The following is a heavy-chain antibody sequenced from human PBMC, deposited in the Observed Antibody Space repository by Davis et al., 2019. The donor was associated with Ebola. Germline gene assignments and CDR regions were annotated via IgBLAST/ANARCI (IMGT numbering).Heavy chain of an antibody. Sequence: PGGSLRLSCAASGFTFSRYAMHWVRQAPGKGLEWVAVISYDGSNKYYADSVKGRFTISRDNSKNTLYLQMNSLRAEDTAIYYCAKENYYGSASIDYWGQGTLVTVSS. CDR3: AKENYYGSASIDY. D-gene: IGHD3-10*01. V-gene: IGHV3-30-3*01. CDR2: ISYDGSNK. CDR1: GFTFSRYA. J-gene: IGHJ4*02.